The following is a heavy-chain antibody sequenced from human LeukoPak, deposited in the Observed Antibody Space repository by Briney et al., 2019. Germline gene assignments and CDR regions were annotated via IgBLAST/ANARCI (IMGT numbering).Heavy chain of an antibody. V-gene: IGHV4-59*01. CDR1: GGSISSYY. D-gene: IGHD2-2*02. CDR3: ARAPGYCSSTSCYSTFKYDY. J-gene: IGHJ4*02. Sequence: SETLSLTCTVSGGSISSYYWSWIRQPPRKGLEWIGYIYYSGSTNYNPSLKSRVTISVDTSKNQFSLKLSSVTAADTAVYYCARAPGYCSSTSCYSTFKYDYWGQGTLVTASS. CDR2: IYYSGST.